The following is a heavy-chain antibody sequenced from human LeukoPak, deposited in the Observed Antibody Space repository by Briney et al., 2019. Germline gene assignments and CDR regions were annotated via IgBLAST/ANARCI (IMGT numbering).Heavy chain of an antibody. D-gene: IGHD5-24*01. J-gene: IGHJ3*02. Sequence: ASVKVSCKASGYTFTSYAMNWVRQAPGQGLEWMGWISAYNGNTNYAQKLQGRVTMTTDTSTSIAYMELRSLRSDGTAVYYCARDGYNYDAFDIWGQGTMVTVSS. V-gene: IGHV1-18*01. CDR1: GYTFTSYA. CDR2: ISAYNGNT. CDR3: ARDGYNYDAFDI.